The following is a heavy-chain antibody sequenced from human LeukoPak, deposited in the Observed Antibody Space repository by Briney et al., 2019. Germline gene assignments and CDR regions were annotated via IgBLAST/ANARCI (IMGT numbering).Heavy chain of an antibody. J-gene: IGHJ6*03. CDR3: ARVLVVPAAIGYYYYYMDV. D-gene: IGHD2-2*02. CDR2: IIPIVGTA. Sequence: AASVKVSCKASGGTFSSYAISWVRQAPGQGLEWMGGIIPIVGTANYAQKFQGRVTITAEESTSTAYMELSSLRSKDTAVYYCARVLVVPAAIGYYYYYMDVWGKGTTVTVSS. CDR1: GGTFSSYA. V-gene: IGHV1-69*13.